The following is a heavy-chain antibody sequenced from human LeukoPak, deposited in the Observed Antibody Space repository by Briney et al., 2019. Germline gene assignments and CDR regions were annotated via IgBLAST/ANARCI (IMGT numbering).Heavy chain of an antibody. CDR2: ISAYNGNT. V-gene: IGHV1-18*01. CDR3: ARGARVSSSFPFDY. J-gene: IGHJ4*02. Sequence: GASVKVSCKASGGTFGNYVLSWVRQAPGQGLEWMGWISAYNGNTNYAQKLQGRVTMTTDTSTSTAYMELRSLRSDDTAVYYCARGARVSSSFPFDYWGQGTLVTVSS. CDR1: GGTFGNYV. D-gene: IGHD6-13*01.